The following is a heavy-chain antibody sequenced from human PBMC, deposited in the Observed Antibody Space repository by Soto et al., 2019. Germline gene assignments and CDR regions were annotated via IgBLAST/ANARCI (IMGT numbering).Heavy chain of an antibody. CDR2: ISYDGCTK. CDR3: AGGDNYYALGV. V-gene: IGHV3-30-3*01. Sequence: QLQLVESGGCGVHPGRCLRLSCAASGSTFSNYIMHWVRQAPGKGLEWVAFISYDGCTKDYADSVEGRVTISRDNSENTLYLQLSSLRPEDTAVYYCAGGDNYYALGVWGQGTTVTVSS. J-gene: IGHJ6*02. CDR1: GSTFSNYI.